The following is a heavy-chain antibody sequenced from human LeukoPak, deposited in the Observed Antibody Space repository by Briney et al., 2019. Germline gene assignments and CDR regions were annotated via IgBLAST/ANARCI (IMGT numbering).Heavy chain of an antibody. Sequence: PGGSLRLSCAASGFTFSSYSMNWVRQAPGKGLEWVSSISSSSSYIYYADSVKGRFTISRDNAKNSLYLQMNSLRAEDTAVYYCARGKFTDYYGSGSRLPYYFDYWGQGTLVTVSS. J-gene: IGHJ4*02. D-gene: IGHD3-10*01. CDR2: ISSSSSYI. CDR1: GFTFSSYS. CDR3: ARGKFTDYYGSGSRLPYYFDY. V-gene: IGHV3-21*01.